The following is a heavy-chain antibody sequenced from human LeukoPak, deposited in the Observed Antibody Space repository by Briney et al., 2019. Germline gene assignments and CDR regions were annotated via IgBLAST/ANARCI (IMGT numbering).Heavy chain of an antibody. J-gene: IGHJ4*02. CDR2: IYYSGST. CDR3: ARSGFWGYYDSSGYPLY. CDR1: GGSISSSSYF. V-gene: IGHV4-39*01. Sequence: SETLSLTCTVSGGSISSSSYFWGWIRQPPGKGLEWIGSIYYSGSTYYNPSLKSRVTISVDTSKNQFSLKLSSVTAADTAVYYCARSGFWGYYDSSGYPLYWGQGTLVTVSS. D-gene: IGHD3-22*01.